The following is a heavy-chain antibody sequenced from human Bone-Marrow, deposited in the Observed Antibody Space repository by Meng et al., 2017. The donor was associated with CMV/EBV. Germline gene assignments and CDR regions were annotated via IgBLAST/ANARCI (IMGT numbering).Heavy chain of an antibody. CDR3: ARDPFLEYYVDY. D-gene: IGHD3-3*01. V-gene: IGHV1-46*01. J-gene: IGHJ4*02. Sequence: ASVKVSCKASGYTFTSYYMHWVRQAPGQGLEWMGIINPSGGSTSYAQKFQGRVTITRDTSTSTVYMELSSLRSEDTAVYYCARDPFLEYYVDYWGQGTLVTVSS. CDR2: INPSGGST. CDR1: GYTFTSYY.